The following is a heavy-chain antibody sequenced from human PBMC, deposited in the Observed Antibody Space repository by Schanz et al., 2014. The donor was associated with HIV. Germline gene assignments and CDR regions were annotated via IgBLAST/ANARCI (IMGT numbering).Heavy chain of an antibody. CDR3: ARAAFSSEYYYGMDV. V-gene: IGHV1-8*03. CDR2: VNPKSGNT. Sequence: QVSLVQSGAEVKKPGASVKVSCKASGYSFTSYDINWVRQATGQGLEWMGWVNPKSGNTGYAQKFQGRVTIIADESTSTAYMELSSLRSADTAVYFCARAAFSSEYYYGMDVWGQGTTVTVSS. CDR1: GYSFTSYD. D-gene: IGHD3-3*02. J-gene: IGHJ6*02.